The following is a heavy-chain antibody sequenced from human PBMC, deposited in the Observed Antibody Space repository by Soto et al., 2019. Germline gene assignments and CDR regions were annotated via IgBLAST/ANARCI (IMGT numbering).Heavy chain of an antibody. J-gene: IGHJ6*02. CDR3: ARMISIHPYNYCMGF. D-gene: IGHD5-18*01. V-gene: IGHV4-61*08. CDR2: IYYSGST. CDR1: GGSISSGGYS. Sequence: SETLSLTCAVSGGSISSGGYSWSWIRQPPGKGLEWIGYIYYSGSTNYNPSLKSRVTISVDTSKNQFSLKLNSVTAADTAVYYCARMISIHPYNYCMGFCGQGTSLTVSS.